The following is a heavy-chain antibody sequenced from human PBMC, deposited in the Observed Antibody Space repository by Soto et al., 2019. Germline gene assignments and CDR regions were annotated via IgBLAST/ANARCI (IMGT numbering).Heavy chain of an antibody. CDR3: EKDLREMATNTPDY. J-gene: IGHJ4*02. D-gene: IGHD5-12*01. Sequence: PGGSLRLSCAAFGFTFSSYSMNWVRQAPGKGLEWVAVVSYDGIDENYADSVKGRFSISRDNSKNTVYLQMNSLRGEDTAVYYREKDLREMATNTPDYWGQGTLVTVSS. CDR2: VSYDGIDE. CDR1: GFTFSSYS. V-gene: IGHV3-30*18.